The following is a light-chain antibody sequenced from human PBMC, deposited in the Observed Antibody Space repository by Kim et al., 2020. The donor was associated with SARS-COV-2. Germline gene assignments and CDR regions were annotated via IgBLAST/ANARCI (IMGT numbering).Light chain of an antibody. V-gene: IGKV3-15*01. CDR1: QSVNSN. Sequence: EIVMTQSPATLSVSPGERATLSCRASQSVNSNLAWYQQKPGQAPRLLIYGAFTRATGIPARFSGSGSGTEFTLTISSLQSEDFAVYYWQQYNSWPLAFGQGTKVDIK. J-gene: IGKJ1*01. CDR3: QQYNSWPLA. CDR2: GAF.